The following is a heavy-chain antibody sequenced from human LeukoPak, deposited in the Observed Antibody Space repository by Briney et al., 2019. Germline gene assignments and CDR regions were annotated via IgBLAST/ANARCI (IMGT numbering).Heavy chain of an antibody. D-gene: IGHD5-12*01. CDR1: GGSISSYY. CDR3: ARQVRWLRLFDY. J-gene: IGHJ4*02. V-gene: IGHV4-4*07. Sequence: SETLSLTCTVSGGSISSYYWSWIRQPAGKGLEWIGRIHTSGSTNYSPSLKSRVTMSVDTSKNQFSLKLSSVTAADTAVYYCARQVRWLRLFDYWGQGTLVTVSS. CDR2: IHTSGST.